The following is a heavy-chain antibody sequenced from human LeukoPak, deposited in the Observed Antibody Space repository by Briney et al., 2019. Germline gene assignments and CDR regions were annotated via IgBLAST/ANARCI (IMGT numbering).Heavy chain of an antibody. V-gene: IGHV2-5*02. Sequence: SGPTLAKPTQTLTLTCTFSGFSLSTTTAGVGWIRQPPGKALEWLALIYWDDNKRYSPSLESRLTITSDTPKNQVVLTLTNLDPLDTATYYCAHLRYLEYYFDYWSQGTLVTVSS. J-gene: IGHJ4*02. CDR2: IYWDDNK. D-gene: IGHD4-17*01. CDR1: GFSLSTTTAG. CDR3: AHLRYLEYYFDY.